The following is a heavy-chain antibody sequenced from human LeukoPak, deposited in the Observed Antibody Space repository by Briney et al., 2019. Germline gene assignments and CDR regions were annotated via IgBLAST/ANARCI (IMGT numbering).Heavy chain of an antibody. CDR3: ARADGYYYYGMDV. CDR1: GGSISSGSYY. V-gene: IGHV4-61*02. J-gene: IGHJ6*02. CDR2: IYTSGST. Sequence: PSQTLSLTCTVSGGSISSGSYYWSWIRQPAGKGLEWIGRIYTSGSTHYNPSLKSRVTISVDTSKNQFSLKLSSVTAADTAVYYCARADGYYYYGMDVWGQGTTVTVSS. D-gene: IGHD5-24*01.